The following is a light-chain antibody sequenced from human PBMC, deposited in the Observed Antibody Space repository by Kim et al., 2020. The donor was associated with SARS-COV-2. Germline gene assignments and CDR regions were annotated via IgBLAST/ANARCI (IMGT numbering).Light chain of an antibody. CDR1: QSVSSN. CDR3: QQRSNRPPSRT. J-gene: IGKJ4*01. Sequence: EIVLTQSPATLSLSPGERATLSCRASQSVSSNLAWYQQKPGQAPRLLIYDASNRATGIPARFSGSGSGTDFTLTISSLEPEDFAVYYCQQRSNRPPSRTFGGGTKVDIK. CDR2: DAS. V-gene: IGKV3-11*01.